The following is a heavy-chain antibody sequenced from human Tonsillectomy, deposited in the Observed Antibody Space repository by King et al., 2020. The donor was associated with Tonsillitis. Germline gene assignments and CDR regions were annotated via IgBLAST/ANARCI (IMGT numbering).Heavy chain of an antibody. CDR2: LNQSGST. D-gene: IGHD1-1*01. CDR1: GGSFSGYY. V-gene: IGHV4-34*01. Sequence: VQLQQWGAGLLKPSETLSLTCAVYGGSFSGYYWSWIRQPPGKGLDWIGELNQSGSTNSNPSLKSRVTISVDTSKNQFSLKRSSVTAADTAVYYCARELGNNWLPGDWFDPWGQGTLVTVSS. J-gene: IGHJ5*02. CDR3: ARELGNNWLPGDWFDP.